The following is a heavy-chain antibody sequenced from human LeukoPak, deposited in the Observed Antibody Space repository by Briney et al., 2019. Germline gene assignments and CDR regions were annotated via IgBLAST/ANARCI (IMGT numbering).Heavy chain of an antibody. CDR2: LYSGGTT. J-gene: IGHJ1*01. Sequence: GGSLRLSCAASGFTFSSYCMTWVRQAPGKGLEWVSVLYSGGTTHYADSVKGRFTISRDNPKNTVHLQMNSLRVEDTAVYYCARVGTSEDFQHWGQGTLVSVSS. CDR3: ARVGTSEDFQH. D-gene: IGHD2-2*01. V-gene: IGHV3-66*01. CDR1: GFTFSSYC.